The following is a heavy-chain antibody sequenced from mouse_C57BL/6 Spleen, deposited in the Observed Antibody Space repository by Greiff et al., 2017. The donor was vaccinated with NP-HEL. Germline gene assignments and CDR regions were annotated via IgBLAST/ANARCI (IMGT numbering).Heavy chain of an antibody. CDR1: GFTFSSYA. CDR2: ISSGGDYI. V-gene: IGHV5-9-1*02. D-gene: IGHD2-3*01. CDR3: TRVDGYYGDGALDY. Sequence: EVQGVESGEGLVKPGGSLKLSCAASGFTFSSYAMSWVRQTPEKRLEWVAYISSGGDYIYYADTVKGRFTISRDNARNTLYLQMSSLKSEDTAMYYCTRVDGYYGDGALDYWGQGTSVTVSS. J-gene: IGHJ4*01.